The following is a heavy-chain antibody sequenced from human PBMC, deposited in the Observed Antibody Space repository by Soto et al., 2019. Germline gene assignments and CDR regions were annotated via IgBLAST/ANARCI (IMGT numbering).Heavy chain of an antibody. CDR3: ARVYGGNSNYYFYYGMDV. Sequence: ASVKVSCKASGYTFTSYGISWVRQAPGQGLGWMGWISAYNGNTNYAQKLQGRVTMTTDTSTSTAYMELRSLRSDDTAVYYCARVYGGNSNYYFYYGMDVWGQGTTVTVSS. CDR1: GYTFTSYG. D-gene: IGHD2-21*02. J-gene: IGHJ6*02. CDR2: ISAYNGNT. V-gene: IGHV1-18*04.